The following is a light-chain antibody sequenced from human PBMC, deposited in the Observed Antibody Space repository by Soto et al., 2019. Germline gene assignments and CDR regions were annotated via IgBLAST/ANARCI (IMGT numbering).Light chain of an antibody. J-gene: IGKJ4*01. V-gene: IGKV1-33*01. CDR1: QDINNH. CDR2: DAS. Sequence: DIQMTQSPSPLSASAGDRVTITCQASQDINNHLNWYQQKAGRAPKLLINDASNLETGVPSRFSGSGSGTDFTLTISGLQPEDIATYYCQQYVNALTFGGGTKVEIK. CDR3: QQYVNALT.